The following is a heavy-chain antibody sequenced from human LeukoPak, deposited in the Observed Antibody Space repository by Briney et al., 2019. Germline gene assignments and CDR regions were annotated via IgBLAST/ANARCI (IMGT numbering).Heavy chain of an antibody. CDR3: ARDRCSDGTCFDGWFAP. CDR2: INPHNGGK. Sequence: ASVKVSCKASGYTFTGYYMHWVRQAPGQGLEWMGWINPHNGGKKYAQKFQGRVTMTSDTSIMTAYMELRRLTSEDTAVYYCARDRCSDGTCFDGWFAPWGQGTLVSVSS. CDR1: GYTFTGYY. J-gene: IGHJ5*02. V-gene: IGHV1-2*02. D-gene: IGHD2-15*01.